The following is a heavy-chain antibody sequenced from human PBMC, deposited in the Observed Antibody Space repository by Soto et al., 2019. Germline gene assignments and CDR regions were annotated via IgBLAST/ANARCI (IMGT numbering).Heavy chain of an antibody. CDR2: IYYSGST. J-gene: IGHJ5*02. D-gene: IGHD3-10*01. CDR3: ARLKVVRGVIASNWFDP. CDR1: GGSISSGDYY. Sequence: SSETLSLTCTVSGGSISSGDYYWSWIRQPPGKGLEWIGYIYYSGSTYYNPSLKSRVTISVDTSKNQFSLKLSSVTAADTAVYYCARLKVVRGVIASNWFDPWGQGTLVTVSS. V-gene: IGHV4-30-4*01.